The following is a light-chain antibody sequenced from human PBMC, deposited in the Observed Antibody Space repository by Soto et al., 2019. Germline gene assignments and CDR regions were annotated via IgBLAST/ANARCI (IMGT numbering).Light chain of an antibody. J-gene: IGKJ1*01. CDR2: GAS. CDR1: QSISSN. V-gene: IGKV3-15*01. Sequence: EIVMTQSPATLSVSPGERATLSCRAGQSISSNLAWYQQKPGQAPSLLIYGASTRATGIPARFSGSGSGTEFTLTISSLQSEDFAVYYCQQYNNWPPAFGQGTKVDIK. CDR3: QQYNNWPPA.